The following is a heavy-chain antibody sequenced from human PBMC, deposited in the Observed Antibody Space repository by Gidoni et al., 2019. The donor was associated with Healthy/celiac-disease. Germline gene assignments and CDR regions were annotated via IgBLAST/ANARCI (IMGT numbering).Heavy chain of an antibody. CDR3: ARGYPVAKEAFDI. CDR1: GGSFSGYY. CDR2: INHSGST. V-gene: IGHV4-34*01. J-gene: IGHJ3*02. Sequence: QVQLQQWGAGLLKPSETLSLTCAVYGGSFSGYYWSWIRQPPGKGLEWIGEINHSGSTNYNPSLKSRVTISVDTSKNQFSLKLSSVTAADTAVYYCARGYPVAKEAFDIWGQGTMVTVSS.